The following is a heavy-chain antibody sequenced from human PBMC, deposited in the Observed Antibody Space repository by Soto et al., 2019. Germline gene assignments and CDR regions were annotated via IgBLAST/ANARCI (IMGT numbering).Heavy chain of an antibody. V-gene: IGHV4-39*01. J-gene: IGHJ5*02. Sequence: SETVSLTCTVSGGSISSSSYYWGWIRQPPGKGLEWMGSSYYSGSTYYNPSLKSRVTISVDTSKNPFSLKLSSVTAADTAVYYCARFGERGYNWLDPRGQGTLVPVSS. CDR3: ARFGERGYNWLDP. CDR1: GGSISSSSYY. CDR2: SYYSGST. D-gene: IGHD3-10*01.